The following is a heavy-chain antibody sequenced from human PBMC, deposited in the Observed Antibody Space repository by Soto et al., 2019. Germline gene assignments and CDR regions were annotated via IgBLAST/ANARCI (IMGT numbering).Heavy chain of an antibody. D-gene: IGHD3-10*01. Sequence: TSETLSLTCTVSGGSISSGGYYWSWIRQHPGKGLEWIWYIYYSGSTYYNPSLKSRVTISLDTSKNQYSLKLRSVTAADKAVYYCARVGIVREDSFWFDPWGEGALVTVSS. CDR3: ARVGIVREDSFWFDP. V-gene: IGHV4-31*02. J-gene: IGHJ5*02. CDR2: IYYSGST. CDR1: GGSISSGGYY.